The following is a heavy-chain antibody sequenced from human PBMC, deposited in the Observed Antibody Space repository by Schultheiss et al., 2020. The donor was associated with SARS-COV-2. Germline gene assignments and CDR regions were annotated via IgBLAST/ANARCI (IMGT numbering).Heavy chain of an antibody. Sequence: SETLSLTCTVSGGSISSGSYYWSWIRQPAGKGLEWIGRIYTSGSTNYNPSLKSRVTISVDTSKNQFSLKLSSVTAADTAVYYCARHGGRGVNLIWFDPWGQGTLVTVSS. J-gene: IGHJ5*02. CDR2: IYTSGST. D-gene: IGHD1-26*01. CDR1: GGSISSGSYY. CDR3: ARHGGRGVNLIWFDP. V-gene: IGHV4-61*02.